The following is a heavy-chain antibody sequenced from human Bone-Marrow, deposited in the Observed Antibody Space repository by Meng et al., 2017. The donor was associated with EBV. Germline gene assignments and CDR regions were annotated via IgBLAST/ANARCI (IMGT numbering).Heavy chain of an antibody. V-gene: IGHV7-4-1*02. Sequence: QVVLVQSGSELEKPGVSVKVSLMASGYAFADSSMNWERKAPGQGLESMGGIHRNTGNQNYAQGFTGRFVIVLDTFVSAVYQQHSSLISEATAVYYWATCGRNCRGSGRFDYWGQGTLVTVSS. CDR1: GYAFADSS. CDR2: IHRNTGNQ. D-gene: IGHD3-10*01. CDR3: ATCGRNCRGSGRFDY. J-gene: IGHJ4*02.